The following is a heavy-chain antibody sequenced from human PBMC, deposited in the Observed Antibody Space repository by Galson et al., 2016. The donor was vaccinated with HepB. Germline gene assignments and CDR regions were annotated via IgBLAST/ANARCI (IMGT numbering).Heavy chain of an antibody. Sequence: SLRLSCAASGFTFNTYAMSWVRQAPGKGLEWVSTISGGAEVAYYADSVRGRFIISRDNSRNTVYLQMNSLRPEDTAVYYCARLTLAHWGQGTLVTVSS. CDR3: ARLTLAH. CDR1: GFTFNTYA. CDR2: ISGGAEVA. V-gene: IGHV3-23*01. J-gene: IGHJ4*02.